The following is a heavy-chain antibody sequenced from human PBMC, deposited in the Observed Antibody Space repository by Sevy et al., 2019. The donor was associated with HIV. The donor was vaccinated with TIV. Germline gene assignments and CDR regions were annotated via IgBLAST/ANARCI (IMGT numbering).Heavy chain of an antibody. J-gene: IGHJ6*02. CDR3: AKVGYCSSTSCYSIYYGMDV. V-gene: IGHV3-23*01. CDR2: ITGSGGST. D-gene: IGHD2-2*02. Sequence: GGSLRLSCAASGFTFSRNAMSWVRQAPGKGLEWASGITGSGGSTYYADSVKGRFTISRDNSKSTLYLQMNSLRVEDMAVYYCAKVGYCSSTSCYSIYYGMDVWGQGTTVTVSS. CDR1: GFTFSRNA.